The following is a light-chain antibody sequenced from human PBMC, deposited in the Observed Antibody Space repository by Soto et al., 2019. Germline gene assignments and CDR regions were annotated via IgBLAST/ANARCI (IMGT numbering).Light chain of an antibody. J-gene: IGLJ3*02. Sequence: QSALTQPDSVSASPGQSVTLSCTGSSGDIGTYNYVSWYQQHPGKAPKLMIYEVSNRPSGVSNRFSGSKSGNTASLTISGLQAEDEADYYCSSYTISSNWVFGGGTKLTVL. CDR3: SSYTISSNWV. V-gene: IGLV2-14*01. CDR1: SGDIGTYNY. CDR2: EVS.